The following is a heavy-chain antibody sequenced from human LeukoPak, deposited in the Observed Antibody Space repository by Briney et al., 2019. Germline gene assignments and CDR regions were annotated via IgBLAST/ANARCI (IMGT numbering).Heavy chain of an antibody. D-gene: IGHD6-19*01. CDR2: INHSGST. Sequence: SETLSLTCAVYGGSFSGYYWSWLRQPPGKGLEWIGEINHSGSTNYNRSLKTRVAISVDTSKNQFSLKLSSVTAADTAVYYCASTSVAVRKDNWFDPWGQGTLVTVSS. V-gene: IGHV4-34*01. CDR1: GGSFSGYY. CDR3: ASTSVAVRKDNWFDP. J-gene: IGHJ5*02.